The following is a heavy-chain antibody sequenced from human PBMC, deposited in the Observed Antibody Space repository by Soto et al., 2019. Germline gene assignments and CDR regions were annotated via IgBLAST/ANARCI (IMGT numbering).Heavy chain of an antibody. J-gene: IGHJ3*01. V-gene: IGHV1-8*01. CDR1: GYTFTSYD. CDR2: MNPNSGNT. D-gene: IGHD4-17*01. CDR3: ARGFRTHYGGYC. Sequence: ASVQVSCKASGYTFTSYDSNWVRQATGQGLEWMGWMNPNSGNTGYAQKFQGRVTMTRNTSISTAYMELSRLRSEDTAVYYCARGFRTHYGGYCWGQGTMVTVSS.